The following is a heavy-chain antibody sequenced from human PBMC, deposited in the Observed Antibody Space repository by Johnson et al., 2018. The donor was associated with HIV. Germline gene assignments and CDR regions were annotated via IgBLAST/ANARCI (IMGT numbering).Heavy chain of an antibody. Sequence: VQLVESGGGVVQPGRSLRLSCAASGFTFSSYAMHWVRQAPGKGLEWVAVISYDGSNKYYADSVKGRFTISRDNAKNSLYLHMSSLRVEDTALYHCARDGVYSSPHDAFDIWGQGTMVTVSS. CDR2: ISYDGSNK. D-gene: IGHD6-13*01. CDR3: ARDGVYSSPHDAFDI. V-gene: IGHV3-30-3*01. J-gene: IGHJ3*02. CDR1: GFTFSSYA.